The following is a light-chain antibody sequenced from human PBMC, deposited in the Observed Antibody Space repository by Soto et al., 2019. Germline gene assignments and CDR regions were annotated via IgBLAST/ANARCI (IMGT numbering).Light chain of an antibody. V-gene: IGLV1-40*01. CDR3: GTWDSSLSAVV. CDR1: SSNIGAGSD. CDR2: VND. J-gene: IGLJ2*01. Sequence: QSVLTQPPSVSGAPGQRVTISCTGSSSNIGAGSDVHWYQQLPGEAPKLLIYVNDRRPSGVADRFSGSKSGTSATLGITGLQTGDEADYYCGTWDSSLSAVVFGGGTKVTVL.